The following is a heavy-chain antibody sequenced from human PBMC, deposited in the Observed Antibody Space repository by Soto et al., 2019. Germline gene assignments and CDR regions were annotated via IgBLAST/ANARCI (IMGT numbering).Heavy chain of an antibody. CDR3: ARLVYDTRLNYLYFDF. D-gene: IGHD2-8*01. CDR2: IFHDGTA. J-gene: IGHJ4*02. CDR1: GVSISSGNW. V-gene: IGHV4-4*02. Sequence: SETLSLTCAVSGVSISSGNWWTWVRQTPQRGLEYIGEIFHDGTANYYPSFERRVAISVDTSKNQFSLKLTSVTAADTAIYFCARLVYDTRLNYLYFDFWGQGALVTVSS.